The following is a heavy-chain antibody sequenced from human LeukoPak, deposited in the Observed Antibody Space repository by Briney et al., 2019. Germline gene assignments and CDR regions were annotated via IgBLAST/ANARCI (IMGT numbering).Heavy chain of an antibody. Sequence: SVKVSCTASGGTFSIYAINWVRQAPGQGLEWMGGIIPIFGTANYAQKFQGRVTITADESTSTAHMELSSLRSEDTAVYYCARGSTGVYYYYGMDVWGQGTTVTVSS. CDR3: ARGSTGVYYYYGMDV. D-gene: IGHD7-27*01. CDR1: GGTFSIYA. V-gene: IGHV1-69*13. J-gene: IGHJ6*02. CDR2: IIPIFGTA.